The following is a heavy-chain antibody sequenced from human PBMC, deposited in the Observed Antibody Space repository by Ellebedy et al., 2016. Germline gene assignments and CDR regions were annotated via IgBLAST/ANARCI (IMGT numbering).Heavy chain of an antibody. D-gene: IGHD3-10*01. CDR2: ISAYNGNT. CDR1: GYTFSSYG. J-gene: IGHJ6*02. CDR3: ARGSTKNTGSYWTHYYYGMDV. Sequence: ASVKVSCKASGYTFSSYGISWVRQAPGQGLEWMGWISAYNGNTNYAQKLQGRVTMTTDTSTSTAYMELRSLRSDDTAVYYCARGSTKNTGSYWTHYYYGMDVWGQGTTVTVSS. V-gene: IGHV1-18*01.